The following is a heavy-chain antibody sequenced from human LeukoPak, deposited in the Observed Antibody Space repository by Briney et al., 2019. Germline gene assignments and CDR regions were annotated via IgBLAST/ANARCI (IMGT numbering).Heavy chain of an antibody. Sequence: PSETLSLTCAVYGGSFGGYYWGWIRQPPGKGLEWVGSIYHSGSTYHNPSLKSRVTISVDTSKNQFSLKLRSVTAADTAVYYCARDRGTWNDDGFDYWGQGTLVTVSS. D-gene: IGHD1-1*01. V-gene: IGHV4-34*01. CDR3: ARDRGTWNDDGFDY. CDR2: IYHSGST. CDR1: GGSFGGYY. J-gene: IGHJ4*02.